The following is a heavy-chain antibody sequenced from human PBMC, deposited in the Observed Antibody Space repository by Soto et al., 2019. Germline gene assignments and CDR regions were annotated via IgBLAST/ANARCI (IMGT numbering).Heavy chain of an antibody. J-gene: IGHJ4*02. D-gene: IGHD6-19*01. CDR2: IWYDGSNK. Sequence: QVQLVESGGGVVQPGRSLRLSCAASGFTFSSYGMHWVRQAPGKGLEWVGVIWYDGSNKYYADSVKGRFTISRDNSKNTLYLQMTSLRAEDTAVYYCARDRYSSGWYDLDYWGQGTLVTVSS. V-gene: IGHV3-33*01. CDR1: GFTFSSYG. CDR3: ARDRYSSGWYDLDY.